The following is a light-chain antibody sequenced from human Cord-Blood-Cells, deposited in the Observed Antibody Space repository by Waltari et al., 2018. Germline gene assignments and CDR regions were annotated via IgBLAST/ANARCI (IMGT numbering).Light chain of an antibody. V-gene: IGKV1-39*01. CDR1: QSINSY. CDR2: AAS. J-gene: IGKJ1*01. Sequence: DIQMTQSPSSLSASVGDRVTITCRGSQSINSYLNWYQQKPGKAPKLLIYAASRLQSGVPSRVSGSGSWTYFTLTISSLQPEDFATYYCQQSYSTPPTFGQGTKVEIK. CDR3: QQSYSTPPT.